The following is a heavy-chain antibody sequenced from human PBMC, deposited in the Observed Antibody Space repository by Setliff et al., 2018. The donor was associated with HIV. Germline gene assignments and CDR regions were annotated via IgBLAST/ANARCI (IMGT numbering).Heavy chain of an antibody. Sequence: ASVKVSCKASGYTFTGHYMHWVRQAPGQGLEWMGWINPSSGGTNYAQKFQGRVTLTRDTSISTAYMELSRLRSDDTAVYYCARVPYRSAWFSGGHDAFDIWGQGTMVTVSS. CDR2: INPSSGGT. D-gene: IGHD6-19*01. CDR3: ARVPYRSAWFSGGHDAFDI. J-gene: IGHJ3*02. CDR1: GYTFTGHY. V-gene: IGHV1-2*02.